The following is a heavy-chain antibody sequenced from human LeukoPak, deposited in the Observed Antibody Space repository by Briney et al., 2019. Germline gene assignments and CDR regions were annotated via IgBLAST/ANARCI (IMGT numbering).Heavy chain of an antibody. Sequence: QPGGSLRLSCAASGFTFSSYGMHWVRQAPGKGLEWVAFIRYDGSNKYYADSVKGRFTISRDNSKNTLYLQMNSLRAEDTAVYYCAKGYYYDSSGYSSLDAFDIWGQGTMVTVSS. CDR1: GFTFSSYG. D-gene: IGHD3-22*01. CDR3: AKGYYYDSSGYSSLDAFDI. V-gene: IGHV3-30*02. J-gene: IGHJ3*02. CDR2: IRYDGSNK.